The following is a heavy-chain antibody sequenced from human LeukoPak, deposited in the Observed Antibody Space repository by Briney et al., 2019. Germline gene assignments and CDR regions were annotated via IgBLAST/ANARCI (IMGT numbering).Heavy chain of an antibody. CDR2: INPNSGGT. Sequence: ASVKVSCKASGYTFTGYYMHWVRQAPGLGLEWMGCINPNSGGTNYAQKFQGRVTMTRDTSISTAYMELSRLRSDDTAVYYCARDPNYDFWSGYPKSSYYFDYWGQGTLVTVSS. CDR3: ARDPNYDFWSGYPKSSYYFDY. J-gene: IGHJ4*02. D-gene: IGHD3-3*01. CDR1: GYTFTGYY. V-gene: IGHV1-2*02.